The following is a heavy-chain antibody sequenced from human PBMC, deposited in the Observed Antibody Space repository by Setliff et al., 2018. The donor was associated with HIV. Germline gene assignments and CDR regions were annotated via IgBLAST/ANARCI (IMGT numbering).Heavy chain of an antibody. D-gene: IGHD2-2*01. J-gene: IGHJ4*02. Sequence: ASVKVSCKASGYTFSNYGINWVRQAPGQGLEWMGWISPYNGNTNYVQKLQGRVTITTDTSTSTAYMELRSLRSDDTALYYCARKPTGSPSDYWGQGTLVTVSS. CDR1: GYTFSNYG. CDR3: ARKPTGSPSDY. CDR2: ISPYNGNT. V-gene: IGHV1-18*01.